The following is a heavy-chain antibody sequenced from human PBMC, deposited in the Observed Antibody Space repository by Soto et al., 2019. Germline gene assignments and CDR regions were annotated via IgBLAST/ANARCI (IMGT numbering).Heavy chain of an antibody. CDR2: INPNSGGT. J-gene: IGHJ3*02. D-gene: IGHD3-3*01. CDR1: GYTFTGYY. Sequence: SVKVSGKASGYTFTGYYMHLVRQAPGQGLEWMGWINPNSGGTNYAQKFQGRVTMTRDTSISTAYMELSRLRSDDTAVYHCARPSSRITIFGVAHDAFDIWGQGTMVT. V-gene: IGHV1-2*02. CDR3: ARPSSRITIFGVAHDAFDI.